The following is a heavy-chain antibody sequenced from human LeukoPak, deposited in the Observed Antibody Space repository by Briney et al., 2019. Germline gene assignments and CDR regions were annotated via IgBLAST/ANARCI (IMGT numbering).Heavy chain of an antibody. CDR1: GFTFSNAW. Sequence: GGSLRLSCAASGFTFSNAWMSWVRQAPGKRLEWVGRIKKKTNGGTTDHAAPVKDRFTISRDDSKNTLYLQMNSLKTEDTAVYYCTTFGCSTTTCYPGGYWGQGTLVTVSS. V-gene: IGHV3-15*01. J-gene: IGHJ4*02. CDR2: IKKKTNGGTT. D-gene: IGHD2-2*01. CDR3: TTFGCSTTTCYPGGY.